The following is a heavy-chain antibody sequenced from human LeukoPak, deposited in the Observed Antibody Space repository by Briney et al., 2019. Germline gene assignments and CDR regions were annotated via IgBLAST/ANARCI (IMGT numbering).Heavy chain of an antibody. D-gene: IGHD1-26*01. CDR1: GGSISSYY. CDR3: ARGTSGSYPADYFDY. Sequence: SETLSLTCTASGGSISSYYWSWIRQPPGKGLEWIGYIYYSGSTNYNPSLKSRVTISVDTSKNQFSLKLSSVTAADTAVYYCARGTSGSYPADYFDYWGQGTLVTVSS. CDR2: IYYSGST. J-gene: IGHJ4*02. V-gene: IGHV4-59*01.